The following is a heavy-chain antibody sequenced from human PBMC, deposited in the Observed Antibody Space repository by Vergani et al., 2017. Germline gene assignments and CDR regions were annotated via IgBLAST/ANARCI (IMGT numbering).Heavy chain of an antibody. D-gene: IGHD7-27*01. V-gene: IGHV4-4*07. CDR1: GAPISYWC. CDR3: ATGAGPFDI. Sequence: QVQMQESGPGLVKTSETLSLTCSASGAPISYWCWSWLRQPAGKGLEWIGRLCPSGSTNSKPSLKSRVTMSIDTSKNQFSLKLTSMTAADTAVYYFATGAGPFDIWGQGPLFTVSS. CDR2: LCPSGST. J-gene: IGHJ4*02.